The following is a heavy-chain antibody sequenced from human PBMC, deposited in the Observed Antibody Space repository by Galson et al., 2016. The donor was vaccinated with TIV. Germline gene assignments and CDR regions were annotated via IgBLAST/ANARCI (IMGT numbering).Heavy chain of an antibody. Sequence: SVKVSCKASGYTFINYGISWVRQAPGQGLEWMGWISTNNGKTNFAQKLQGRVSMTTDTSTSTAYMEPRGLRSDDTAFYYCARDIMVRGVSHYYYGMDVWGQGTTATVSS. V-gene: IGHV1-18*01. CDR1: GYTFINYG. J-gene: IGHJ6*02. D-gene: IGHD3-10*01. CDR3: ARDIMVRGVSHYYYGMDV. CDR2: ISTNNGKT.